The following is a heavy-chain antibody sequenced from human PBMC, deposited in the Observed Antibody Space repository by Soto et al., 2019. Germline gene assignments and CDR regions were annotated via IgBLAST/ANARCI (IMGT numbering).Heavy chain of an antibody. CDR2: IYYSRST. CDR1: GGSISSGDYY. J-gene: IGHJ4*02. D-gene: IGHD3-10*01. V-gene: IGHV4-30-4*01. CDR3: ARAWVLSYYFDY. Sequence: QVQLQESGPGLVKPSQTLSLTCTVSGGSISSGDYYWSWIRQPPGKGLEWIGYIYYSRSTYYNPSLKSQLTISVDTSKNQFYLKLSSVTAADTAVYYCARAWVLSYYFDYWGQGTLVTVSS.